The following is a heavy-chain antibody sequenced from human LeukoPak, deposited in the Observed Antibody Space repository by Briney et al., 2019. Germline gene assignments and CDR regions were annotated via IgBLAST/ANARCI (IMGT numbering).Heavy chain of an antibody. D-gene: IGHD2-15*01. Sequence: PGGSLRLSCGASGFTFSNYAMRWVRQAPGKGLEWVAAISGSGGSTYYADYVKGRFTISRDNSKNTLYLQINSLRAEDTAVYYCAKRGEYCSGGSCSPYFDYWGQGTLVTVSS. CDR2: ISGSGGST. CDR1: GFTFSNYA. CDR3: AKRGEYCSGGSCSPYFDY. V-gene: IGHV3-23*01. J-gene: IGHJ4*02.